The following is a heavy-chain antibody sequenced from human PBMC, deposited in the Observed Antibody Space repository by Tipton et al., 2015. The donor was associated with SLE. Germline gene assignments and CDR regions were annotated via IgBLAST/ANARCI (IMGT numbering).Heavy chain of an antibody. Sequence: VQLVQSGAEVRKPGESLKISCKTSGYFFTSSWIGWVRHMPGKGLEWMGIIYPGDSDTRYSPSFQGQVTMSVDRSISTAYLQWSSLKPSDTAMYFCASPTTSLLPDAFDVWGQGTMVTVSS. CDR1: GYFFTSSW. CDR2: IYPGDSDT. V-gene: IGHV5-51*03. CDR3: ASPTTSLLPDAFDV. D-gene: IGHD2-2*01. J-gene: IGHJ3*01.